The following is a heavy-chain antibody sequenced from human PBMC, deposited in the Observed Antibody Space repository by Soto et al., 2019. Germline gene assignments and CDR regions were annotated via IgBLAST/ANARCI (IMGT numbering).Heavy chain of an antibody. J-gene: IGHJ4*02. CDR1: GGSISSYY. Sequence: QVQLQESGPGLVKPSETLSLTCTVSGGSISSYYWSWIRQPPGKGLEWIGYIYYSGSTNYNPSLKSRVTISVDTSKNQFSLKLSSVTAADTAVYYCARGLSGSYYIDYWGQGTLVTVSS. CDR2: IYYSGST. CDR3: ARGLSGSYYIDY. D-gene: IGHD1-26*01. V-gene: IGHV4-59*01.